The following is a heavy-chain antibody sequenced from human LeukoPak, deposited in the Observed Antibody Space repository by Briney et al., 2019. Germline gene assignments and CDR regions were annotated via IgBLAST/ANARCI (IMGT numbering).Heavy chain of an antibody. Sequence: SETLSLTCAVYGGSFSGYYWSWIRQPPGKGLEWIGEINHSGSTNYNPSLKSRVTISVDTSKNQFSLKLSSATAADTAVYYCAGTADYGDSGYFDYWGQGTLVTVSS. CDR3: AGTADYGDSGYFDY. J-gene: IGHJ4*02. D-gene: IGHD4-17*01. V-gene: IGHV4-34*01. CDR2: INHSGST. CDR1: GGSFSGYY.